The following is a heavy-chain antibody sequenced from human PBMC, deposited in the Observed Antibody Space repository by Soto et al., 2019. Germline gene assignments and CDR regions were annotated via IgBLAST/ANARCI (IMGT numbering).Heavy chain of an antibody. CDR3: ARDPGTSMIENYYNGMDV. D-gene: IGHD3-16*01. Sequence: QVQLQESGPGQVKPSETLSLTCTVSGDSIRNYFWSWIRQPAGKGLERIGPIYTSGSTNYNPSLKSRLTMSVDTSKNQVSLNLRSVTAADTAVYYCARDPGTSMIENYYNGMDVWGRGTTVIVSS. J-gene: IGHJ6*02. CDR1: GDSIRNYF. CDR2: IYTSGST. V-gene: IGHV4-4*07.